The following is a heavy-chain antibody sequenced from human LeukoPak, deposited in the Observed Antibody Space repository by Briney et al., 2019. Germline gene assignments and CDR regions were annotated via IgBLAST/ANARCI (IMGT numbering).Heavy chain of an antibody. J-gene: IGHJ4*02. D-gene: IGHD2/OR15-2a*01. CDR3: ARDNIGRLSDY. V-gene: IGHV1-69*04. CDR2: IIPILGIT. Sequence: ASVKVSCKASGGTFSSYAISWVRQAPGQGLEWMGRIIPILGITNYAQKFQGRVTITADKSTSTAYMELSSLRSEDTAVYYCARDNIGRLSDYWGKGPRVTVSS. CDR1: GGTFSSYA.